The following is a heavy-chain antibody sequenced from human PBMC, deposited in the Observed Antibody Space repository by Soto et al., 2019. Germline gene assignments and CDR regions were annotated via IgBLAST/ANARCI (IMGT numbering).Heavy chain of an antibody. V-gene: IGHV4-30-2*01. J-gene: IGHJ5*02. D-gene: IGHD4-17*01. Sequence: QLQLQESGSGLVKPSQTLSLTCAVSGGSISSGGYSWSWIRQPPGKGLEWIGYIYHSGSTYYNPSLTSRVTLSVDRSKNQFYLKLSSVTAADTAVYYCARRAGDYGDCVWFDPWGQGTLVTVSS. CDR2: IYHSGST. CDR3: ARRAGDYGDCVWFDP. CDR1: GGSISSGGYS.